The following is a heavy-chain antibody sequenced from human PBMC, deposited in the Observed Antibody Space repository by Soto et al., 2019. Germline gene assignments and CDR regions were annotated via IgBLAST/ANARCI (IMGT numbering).Heavy chain of an antibody. CDR2: ITGSGGST. Sequence: EVQLLESGGGLVQPGGSLRLSCAASGFTFSSYAMSWVRQVPGKGLEWVSVITGSGGSTNYADSVKGRFTISKDNYKNSRDSQRNSRTADDTAVYQSANSIEAGETYYDDCDQWGQGTLVTVAS. J-gene: IGHJ5*02. CDR1: GFTFSSYA. V-gene: IGHV3-23*01. CDR3: ANSIEAGETYYDDCDQ. D-gene: IGHD4-17*01.